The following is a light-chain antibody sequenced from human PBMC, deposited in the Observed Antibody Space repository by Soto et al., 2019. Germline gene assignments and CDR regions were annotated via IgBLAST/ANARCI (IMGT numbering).Light chain of an antibody. CDR1: QSVSSY. J-gene: IGKJ5*01. V-gene: IGKV3-20*01. Sequence: EIVLRQSPATLSLSTEGRATLSCRASQSVSSYLAWYQQKPGQAPRLLIYGASSRATGIPDRFSGSGSGTDFALTISRLEPEDFAVYYCQQYGSSPPITFGQGTRLEIK. CDR3: QQYGSSPPIT. CDR2: GAS.